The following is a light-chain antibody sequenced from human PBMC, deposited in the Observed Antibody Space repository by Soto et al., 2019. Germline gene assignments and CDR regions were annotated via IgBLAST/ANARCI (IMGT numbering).Light chain of an antibody. CDR3: QQYGRSPYS. CDR2: GAS. V-gene: IGKV3-20*01. Sequence: EIVLTQSPATLSLSPGERATLSCRASQSVSSGYLAWYLQKPGQAPRLLIYGASSRATGIPDRFSGSGSGRDFTLTISRLEPEDFAVYFCQQYGRSPYSFG. CDR1: QSVSSGY. J-gene: IGKJ2*01.